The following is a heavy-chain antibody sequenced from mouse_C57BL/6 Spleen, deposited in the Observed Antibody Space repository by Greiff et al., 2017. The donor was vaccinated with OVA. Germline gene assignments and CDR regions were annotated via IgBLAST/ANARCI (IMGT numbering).Heavy chain of an antibody. CDR2: IWSGGST. CDR1: GFSLTSYG. V-gene: IGHV2-2*01. J-gene: IGHJ4*01. D-gene: IGHD1-1*01. Sequence: QVQLQQSGPGLVQPSQSLSITCTVSGFSLTSYGVHWVRQSPGKGLEWLGVIWSGGSTDYNAAFISRLSISKDNSKSQVFFKMNSLQADDTAIFYCARNTDYYGSSYAMDYWGQGTSVTVSS. CDR3: ARNTDYYGSSYAMDY.